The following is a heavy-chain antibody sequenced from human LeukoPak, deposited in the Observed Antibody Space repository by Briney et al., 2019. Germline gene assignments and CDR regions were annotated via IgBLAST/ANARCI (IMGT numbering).Heavy chain of an antibody. J-gene: IGHJ4*02. D-gene: IGHD6-6*01. Sequence: PSGTLSLTCAVSGYSISSGYYWGWIRQPPGKGLEWIGSIYHSGSTYYNPSLKSRVTISVDTSKNQFSLKLSSVTAADTAVYYCASPYSSSSGFDYWGQGTLVTVSS. CDR1: GYSISSGYY. V-gene: IGHV4-38-2*01. CDR3: ASPYSSSSGFDY. CDR2: IYHSGST.